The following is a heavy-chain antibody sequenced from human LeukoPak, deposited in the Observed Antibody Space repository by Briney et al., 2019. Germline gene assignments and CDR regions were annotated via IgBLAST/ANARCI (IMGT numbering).Heavy chain of an antibody. D-gene: IGHD1-26*01. Sequence: GASVKVSCKASGYSFIDYYIHWVRPAPGQGREWMGRINPKSGDTNYAQKFQGRVTMTRNTSISTAYMELSRLRSDDTAVYYCARGKQWELGWFDPWGQGTLVTVSS. CDR1: GYSFIDYY. CDR3: ARGKQWELGWFDP. J-gene: IGHJ5*02. V-gene: IGHV1-2*06. CDR2: INPKSGDT.